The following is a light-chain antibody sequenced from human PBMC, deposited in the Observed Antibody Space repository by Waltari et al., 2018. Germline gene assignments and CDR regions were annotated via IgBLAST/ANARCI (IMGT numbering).Light chain of an antibody. Sequence: QSALAQPASVSGSPGQSITISCTGTSSDIGTYKFVSWYQQHPGKVPRLIIYEASKRPSDISDRFAGSKSGNTASLTSSGLQADDEADYYCSSYVGSSSIVFGGGTKVTVL. V-gene: IGLV2-23*01. CDR2: EAS. CDR3: SSYVGSSSIV. J-gene: IGLJ2*01. CDR1: SSDIGTYKF.